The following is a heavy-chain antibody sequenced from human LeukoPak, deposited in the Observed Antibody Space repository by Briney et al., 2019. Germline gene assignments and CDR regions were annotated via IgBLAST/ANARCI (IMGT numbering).Heavy chain of an antibody. V-gene: IGHV4-59*12. CDR1: GGSIRSYY. D-gene: IGHD5-18*01. Sequence: PSETLSLTCSVSGGSIRSYYWSWIRQPPGEGLEWLGYTFHTGRTSYNPSFKSRVTISLDTSKNQVSLKVTSVTAADTAVYYCARARRIQLWLRGDFDYWGQGTLVTVSS. CDR3: ARARRIQLWLRGDFDY. CDR2: TFHTGRT. J-gene: IGHJ4*02.